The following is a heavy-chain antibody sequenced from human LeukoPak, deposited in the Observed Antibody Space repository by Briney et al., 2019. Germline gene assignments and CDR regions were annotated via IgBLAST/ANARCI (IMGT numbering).Heavy chain of an antibody. V-gene: IGHV4-59*01. CDR1: GGSISSYY. D-gene: IGHD6-19*01. Sequence: SETLSLTCTVSGGSISSYYWSWIRQPPGKGLEWIGYIYYSGSTNYNPSLKSRVTISVDTSKNQFSLKLSSVTAADTAVYYCARGAPMAGTLHLPWGQGTLVTVSS. J-gene: IGHJ5*02. CDR3: ARGAPMAGTLHLP. CDR2: IYYSGST.